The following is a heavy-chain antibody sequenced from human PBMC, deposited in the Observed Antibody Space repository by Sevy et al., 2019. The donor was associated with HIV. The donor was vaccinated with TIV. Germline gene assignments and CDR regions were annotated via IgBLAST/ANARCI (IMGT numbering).Heavy chain of an antibody. CDR1: GFTVSNNY. Sequence: GGSLRLSCAASGFTVSNNYMSWVRQAPEKGLEWVSVIYSGGSTYYADSVKGRFSISRDSSKNTLYLQMNSLRAEDTAVYYWARSSMRFGEFDYWGQGTLVTVSS. J-gene: IGHJ4*02. V-gene: IGHV3-53*01. CDR3: ARSSMRFGEFDY. D-gene: IGHD3-10*01. CDR2: IYSGGST.